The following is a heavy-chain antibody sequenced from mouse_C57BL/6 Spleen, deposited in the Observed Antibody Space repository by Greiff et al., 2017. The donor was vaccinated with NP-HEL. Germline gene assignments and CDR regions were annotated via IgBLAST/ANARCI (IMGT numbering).Heavy chain of an antibody. CDR3: ASSLRRYAMDD. CDR1: GFSLTSYG. Sequence: QVQLQQSGPGLVQPSQSLSITCTVSGFSLTSYGVHWVRQSPGKGLEWLGVIWSGGSTDYNAAFISRLGIGKDNAKSQVFFKMNRLQADDTAIYYCASSLRRYAMDDWGQGTSVTVAS. J-gene: IGHJ4*01. D-gene: IGHD1-1*01. V-gene: IGHV2-2*01. CDR2: IWSGGST.